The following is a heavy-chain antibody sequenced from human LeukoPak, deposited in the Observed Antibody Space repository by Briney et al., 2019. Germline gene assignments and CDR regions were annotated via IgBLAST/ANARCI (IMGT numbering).Heavy chain of an antibody. J-gene: IGHJ4*02. CDR3: ASRSYTAMVTGSFDY. CDR1: GGSISSYY. CDR2: IYYSGST. V-gene: IGHV4-59*05. D-gene: IGHD5-18*01. Sequence: SETLSLTCTVSGGSISSYYWSWIRQPPGKGLEWIGSIYYSGSTYYNPSLKSRVTISVDTSKNQFSLKLSSVTAADTAVYYCASRSYTAMVTGSFDYWGQGTLVTVSS.